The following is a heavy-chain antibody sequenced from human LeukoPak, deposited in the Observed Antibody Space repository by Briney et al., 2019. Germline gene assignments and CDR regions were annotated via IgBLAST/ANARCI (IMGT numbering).Heavy chain of an antibody. V-gene: IGHV3-7*01. CDR2: IKQDGSEK. CDR3: ARDFFEAVGI. CDR1: GFTFGSYW. J-gene: IGHJ3*02. Sequence: GGSLRLSCAASGFTFGSYWMSWVRQAPGKGLEWVANIKQDGSEKYYVDSVKGRFTISRDNAKNSLYLQMNSLRAEGTAVYYCARDFFEAVGIWGQGTMVTVSS. D-gene: IGHD3-3*01.